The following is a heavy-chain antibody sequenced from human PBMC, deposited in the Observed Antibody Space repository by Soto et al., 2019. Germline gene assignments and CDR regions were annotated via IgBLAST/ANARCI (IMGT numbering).Heavy chain of an antibody. J-gene: IGHJ4*02. Sequence: QGQLVQSGGELRKPGASVKVSCKASGYTFTRNSISWVRQAPGQGLEWMGWISTNNGNTKFAQKCQGRVTLTTDTSTSTAYMELTSLKSDDTAVYYCARGGGYAVDYWGQGTLVTVSS. CDR3: ARGGGYAVDY. CDR2: ISTNNGNT. D-gene: IGHD3-22*01. CDR1: GYTFTRNS. V-gene: IGHV1-18*01.